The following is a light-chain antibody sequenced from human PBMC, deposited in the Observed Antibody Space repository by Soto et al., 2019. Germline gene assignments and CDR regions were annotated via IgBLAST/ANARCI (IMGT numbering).Light chain of an antibody. Sequence: DIQMTQSPSSLSASVGDRVTIACQASHNIYDYLNWYHQKPGKAPRLLIFDASNLERGVPSRFSGSGSRTHFSLTISNLQPEDVGTYFCPHYDNLPLTLGGRTKVDIK. V-gene: IGKV1-33*01. CDR1: HNIYDY. CDR3: PHYDNLPLT. J-gene: IGKJ4*01. CDR2: DAS.